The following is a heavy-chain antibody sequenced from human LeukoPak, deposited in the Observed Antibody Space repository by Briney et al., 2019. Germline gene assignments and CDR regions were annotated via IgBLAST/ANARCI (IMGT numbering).Heavy chain of an antibody. J-gene: IGHJ4*02. V-gene: IGHV3-64*01. CDR1: GFTFSSYA. CDR2: ISSNGGST. D-gene: IGHD3-22*01. CDR3: ARGPSSGLPYYFDY. Sequence: PGGSLRLSCAASGFTFSSYAMHWVRQAPGKGLEYVSAISSNGGSTYYANSVKGRFTISRDNSKNTLYLQMGSLRAEDMAVYYCARGPSSGLPYYFDYWGQGTLVTVSS.